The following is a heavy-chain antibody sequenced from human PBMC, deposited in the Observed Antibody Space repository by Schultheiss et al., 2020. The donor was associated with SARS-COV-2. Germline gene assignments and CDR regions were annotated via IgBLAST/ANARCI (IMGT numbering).Heavy chain of an antibody. CDR3: ARDRVVVAATLFRYYYYGMDV. Sequence: ASVKVSCKASGGTFSSYAISWVRQAPGQGLEWMGWISAYNGNTNYAQKLQGRVTMTTDTSTSTAYMELRSLRSDDTAVYYCARDRVVVAATLFRYYYYGMDVWGQGTTVTVSS. CDR2: ISAYNGNT. CDR1: GGTFSSYA. D-gene: IGHD2-15*01. V-gene: IGHV1-18*01. J-gene: IGHJ6*02.